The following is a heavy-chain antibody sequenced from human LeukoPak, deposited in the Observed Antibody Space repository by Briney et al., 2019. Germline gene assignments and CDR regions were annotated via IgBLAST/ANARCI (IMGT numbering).Heavy chain of an antibody. CDR2: IYTSGST. CDR3: ARERRTAMSYNWFDL. D-gene: IGHD5-18*01. CDR1: GGSISSYY. V-gene: IGHV4-4*07. J-gene: IGHJ5*02. Sequence: SETLSLTCTVSGGSISSYYWSWIRQPAGKGLEWIERIYTSGSTNYNPSLKSRVTISVDKSKNQFSLKLSSVTAADTAVYYCARERRTAMSYNWFDLGGQGTVVSVSS.